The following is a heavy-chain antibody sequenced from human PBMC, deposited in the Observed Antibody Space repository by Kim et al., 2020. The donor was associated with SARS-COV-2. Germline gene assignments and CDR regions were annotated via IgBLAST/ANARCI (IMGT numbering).Heavy chain of an antibody. CDR3: AKALWTVTTRGRPDHYGMDV. Sequence: GGSLRLSCAASGLTFSSHAMSWVRQAPGKGLEWVSAISGSGGNTYYADSVKGRFSISRDNSKNTLYLQVNSLRAEDTAIYYCAKALWTVTTRGRPDHYGMDVWGQGTTVTVSS. V-gene: IGHV3-23*01. CDR2: ISGSGGNT. J-gene: IGHJ6*02. CDR1: GLTFSSHA. D-gene: IGHD4-17*01.